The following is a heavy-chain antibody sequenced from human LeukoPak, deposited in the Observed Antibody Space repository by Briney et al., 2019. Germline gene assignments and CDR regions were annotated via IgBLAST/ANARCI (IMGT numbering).Heavy chain of an antibody. CDR1: GYTFTSYG. CDR3: ARIAYCGGDCYTTYFDY. V-gene: IGHV1-18*01. Sequence: ASVKVSCKASGYTFTSYGISWVRQAPGQGLEWMGWISAYNGNTNYAQKLQGRVTMTTDTSTSTAYMELRNLRSDDTAVYYCARIAYCGGDCYTTYFDYWGQGTLVTVSS. J-gene: IGHJ4*02. D-gene: IGHD2-21*01. CDR2: ISAYNGNT.